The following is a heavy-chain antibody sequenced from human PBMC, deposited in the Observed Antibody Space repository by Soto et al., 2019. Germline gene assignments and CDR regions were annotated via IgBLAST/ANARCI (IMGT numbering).Heavy chain of an antibody. CDR1: GGTFSSYT. V-gene: IGHV1-69*13. Sequence: SVKFSCKASGGTFSSYTFNWVRQAPGQGLEWVGGIIPMFGTTYYAQKFQGRVTITAGGSTNTAYMELNSLRSDDTAVYFCARKVASSDDAFDIWGQGTLVTVS. CDR2: IIPMFGTT. J-gene: IGHJ3*02. CDR3: ARKVASSDDAFDI.